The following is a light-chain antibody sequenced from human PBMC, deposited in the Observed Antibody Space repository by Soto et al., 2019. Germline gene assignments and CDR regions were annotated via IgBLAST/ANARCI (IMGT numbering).Light chain of an antibody. CDR2: DAS. J-gene: IGKJ4*01. CDR3: QQYGSPPLT. V-gene: IGKV3D-20*01. CDR1: QSVSSSS. Sequence: EIVLTQSPATLSLSPGERATLSCGASQSVSSSSLAWYQQKPGLAPRLLIYDASTRATGIPDRFSGSGSGTDFTLIVSRLEPEDFAVYYCQQYGSPPLTFGGGTKVEIK.